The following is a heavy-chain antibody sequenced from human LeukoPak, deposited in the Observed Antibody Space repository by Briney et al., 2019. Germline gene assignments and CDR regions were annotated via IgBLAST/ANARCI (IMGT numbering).Heavy chain of an antibody. D-gene: IGHD3-10*01. V-gene: IGHV1-69*04. Sequence: GASVKVSCKASGGTFSFYAINWVRQAAGQGLEWIGRIIPIPGMANYAQKFQGRVPITADSSTSTAYMEVSSLGSEDTAVYYCARAVVVARGLMAYFDYWGQGTLVTVSS. CDR2: IIPIPGMA. J-gene: IGHJ4*02. CDR1: GGTFSFYA. CDR3: ARAVVVARGLMAYFDY.